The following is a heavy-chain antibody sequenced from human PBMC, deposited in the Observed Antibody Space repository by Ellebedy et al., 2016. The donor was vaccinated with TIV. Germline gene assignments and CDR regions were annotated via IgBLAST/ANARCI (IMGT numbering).Heavy chain of an antibody. D-gene: IGHD5-24*01. CDR3: ASVDGYNLPFDY. Sequence: AASVKVSCKASGGTFSSYAISWVRQAPGQGLEWMGRIIPIIGIANYEQKFQGRVTITADKSTSTAYMELSGLRSEDTAVYYCASVDGYNLPFDYWGQGTLVTVSS. CDR2: IIPIIGIA. J-gene: IGHJ4*02. CDR1: GGTFSSYA. V-gene: IGHV1-69*04.